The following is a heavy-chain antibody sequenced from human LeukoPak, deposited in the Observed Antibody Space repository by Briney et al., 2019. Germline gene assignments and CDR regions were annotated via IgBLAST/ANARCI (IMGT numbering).Heavy chain of an antibody. D-gene: IGHD1-26*01. CDR3: AKDVGKWESLHFFDY. CDR2: ISGSGAST. CDR1: KFAFSSYA. Sequence: SGGSLRLSCAASKFAFSSYAMSWVRQAPGEGLEWISGISGSGASTYYADSVTGRFTISRDNSRNTLYLQMNSLRGDDTAVYYCAKDVGKWESLHFFDYWGQGTLVTVSS. V-gene: IGHV3-23*01. J-gene: IGHJ4*02.